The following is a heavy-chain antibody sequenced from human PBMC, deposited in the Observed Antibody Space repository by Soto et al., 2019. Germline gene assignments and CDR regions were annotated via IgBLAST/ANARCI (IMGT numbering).Heavy chain of an antibody. V-gene: IGHV1-46*03. CDR1: GYSFTNYY. CDR2: INAGGGYT. CDR3: TRGGAMGVVTAPFDL. J-gene: IGHJ5*02. D-gene: IGHD2-21*02. Sequence: GASVKVSCKASGYSFTNYYMHWVRQAPGQGLEWMGTINAGGGYTTYAQRFQGRVTMTRDTSTSTVSMELSSLRYEDTALYYCTRGGAMGVVTAPFDLWG.